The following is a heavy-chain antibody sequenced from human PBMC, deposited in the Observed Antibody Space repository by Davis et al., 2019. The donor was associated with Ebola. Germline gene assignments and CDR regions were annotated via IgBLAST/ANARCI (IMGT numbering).Heavy chain of an antibody. CDR2: SETSDTNFHA. CDR3: VREGLGNEGMDV. CDR1: GLISSNYV. J-gene: IGHJ6*02. Sequence: GESLKISCEVSGLISSNYVMYWVRQASGKGLEWISASETSDTNFHANYADSVKGRFTLVRDNPRNKVFLQMNSLRAEDSAVYYCVREGLGNEGMDVWGQGTTVTVSS. V-gene: IGHV3-23*01.